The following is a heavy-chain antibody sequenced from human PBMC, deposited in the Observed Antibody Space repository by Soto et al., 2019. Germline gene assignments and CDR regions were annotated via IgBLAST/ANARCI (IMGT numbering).Heavy chain of an antibody. J-gene: IGHJ6*02. CDR3: AKDLISSSWIHYGMDV. CDR2: ISYDGSNK. D-gene: IGHD6-13*01. V-gene: IGHV3-30*18. Sequence: GGSLRLSCAASGFTFSSYGMHWVRQAPGKGLEWVAVISYDGSNKYYADSVKGRFTISRDNSKNTLYLQMNSLRAEDTAVYYCAKDLISSSWIHYGMDVWGQGTTVTVSS. CDR1: GFTFSSYG.